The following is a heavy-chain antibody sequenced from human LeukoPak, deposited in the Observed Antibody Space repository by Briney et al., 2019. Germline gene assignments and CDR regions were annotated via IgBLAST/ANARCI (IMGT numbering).Heavy chain of an antibody. V-gene: IGHV3-23*01. CDR2: ISGSGGST. CDR3: AKDRLYYYDSSGDY. Sequence: GGSLRLACAVSGLTFSSYSMSWDSQAPGGGMEWVSAISGSGGSTYYADCVKGRFTISRDNSKKTLYLQMNSLRAEDTAVYYCAKDRLYYYDSSGDYWGQGTLVTVSS. D-gene: IGHD3-22*01. J-gene: IGHJ4*02. CDR1: GLTFSSYS.